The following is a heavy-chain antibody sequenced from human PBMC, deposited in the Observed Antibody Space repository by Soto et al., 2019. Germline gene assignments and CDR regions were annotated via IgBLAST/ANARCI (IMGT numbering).Heavy chain of an antibody. V-gene: IGHV1-69*08. CDR3: ARDHESVYGDRYYYCGMDV. D-gene: IGHD4-17*01. Sequence: QVQLVQSGAEVKKPGSSVKVSCKASGGTFSSYTISWVRQAPGQGLEWMGRIIPILGIANYAQKFQGRVTITADKSTSTAYMELSSLRSEDTAVYYCARDHESVYGDRYYYCGMDVWGQGTTVTVSS. CDR1: GGTFSSYT. CDR2: IIPILGIA. J-gene: IGHJ6*02.